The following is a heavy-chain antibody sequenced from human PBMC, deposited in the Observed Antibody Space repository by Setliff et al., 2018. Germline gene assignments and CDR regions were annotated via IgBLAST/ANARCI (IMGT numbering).Heavy chain of an antibody. Sequence: KPSETLSLTCTAPGGSISSYYWSWIRQPAGKGLEWIGHIYIGGSANYNPSLKSRVTMSIDTSKNQFSLKLNSVTAADMAVYYCAREQWLDPPGYYYMDVWAKGTTVTVSS. CDR3: AREQWLDPPGYYYMDV. CDR1: GGSISSYY. CDR2: IYIGGSA. V-gene: IGHV4-4*07. D-gene: IGHD6-19*01. J-gene: IGHJ6*03.